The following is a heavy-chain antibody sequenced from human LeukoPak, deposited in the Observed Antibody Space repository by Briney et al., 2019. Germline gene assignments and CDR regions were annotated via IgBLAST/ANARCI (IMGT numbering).Heavy chain of an antibody. CDR2: ISNSGSSI. D-gene: IGHD5-18*01. J-gene: IGHJ4*02. Sequence: GGSLRLSCAASGFTFSDSYMTWIRQAPGKGLEWVSYISNSGSSIYYADSVKGRFTISRDNAKSSLYLQMNSLRAEDTAVYFCASNTGYSYGYFDYWGQGALVTVSS. CDR1: GFTFSDSY. V-gene: IGHV3-11*04. CDR3: ASNTGYSYGYFDY.